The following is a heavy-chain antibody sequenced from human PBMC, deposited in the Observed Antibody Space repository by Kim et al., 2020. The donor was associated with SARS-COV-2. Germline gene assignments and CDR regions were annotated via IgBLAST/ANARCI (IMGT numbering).Heavy chain of an antibody. CDR2: S. V-gene: IGHV1-69*06. J-gene: IGHJ4*02. CDR3: ANLVGAPYYFDI. Sequence: SNYAQKFQGRVTISADKSTGTTYMELSGLRSEDTAIYYCANLVGAPYYFDIWGQGTLVTVSS. D-gene: IGHD1-26*01.